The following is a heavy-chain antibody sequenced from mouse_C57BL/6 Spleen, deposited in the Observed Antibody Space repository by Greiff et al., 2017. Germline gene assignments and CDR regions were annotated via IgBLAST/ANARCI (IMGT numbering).Heavy chain of an antibody. CDR1: GYTFTEYT. CDR3: ARHEEAYYSNLYWYFDV. CDR2: FYPGSGSI. J-gene: IGHJ1*03. Sequence: QVQLQQSGAELVKPGASVKLSCKASGYTFTEYTIHWVKQRSGQGLEWIGWFYPGSGSIKYNEKFKDKATLTADKSSSTVYMELSRLTSEDSAVYFCARHEEAYYSNLYWYFDVWGTGTTVTVSS. V-gene: IGHV1-62-2*01. D-gene: IGHD2-5*01.